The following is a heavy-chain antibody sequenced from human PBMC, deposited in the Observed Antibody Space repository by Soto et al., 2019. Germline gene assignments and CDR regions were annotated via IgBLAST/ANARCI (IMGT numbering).Heavy chain of an antibody. V-gene: IGHV4-59*01. J-gene: IGHJ4*02. Sequence: QVQLQESGPGLVKPSETLSLTCTVSGGSISSYYWSWIRQPPGKGLEWIGYIYYSGSTNYNPSLKSRVTISVDTSKNQFSLKLSSVTAADTAVYYCAREYSSSSYDYWGQGTLVTVSS. D-gene: IGHD6-6*01. CDR1: GGSISSYY. CDR3: AREYSSSSYDY. CDR2: IYYSGST.